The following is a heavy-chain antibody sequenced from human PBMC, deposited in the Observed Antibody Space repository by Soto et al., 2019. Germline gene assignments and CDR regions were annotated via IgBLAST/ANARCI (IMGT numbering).Heavy chain of an antibody. V-gene: IGHV3-30-3*01. D-gene: IGHD1-1*01. J-gene: IGHJ6*02. Sequence: PGGSLRLSCAASGFPFSYHALNWVRQAPGKGLEWVAVISYDGDNKYIAESVKGRFTISRDNSKNTVSLQMNSLRAEDTAMYFCARGTTTSAFSAMEVWGQGTTVTVSS. CDR2: ISYDGDNK. CDR3: ARGTTTSAFSAMEV. CDR1: GFPFSYHA.